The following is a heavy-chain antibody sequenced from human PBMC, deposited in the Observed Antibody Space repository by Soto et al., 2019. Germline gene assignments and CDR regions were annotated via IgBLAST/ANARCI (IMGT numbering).Heavy chain of an antibody. CDR2: ISAYNGNT. D-gene: IGHD3-10*01. J-gene: IGHJ5*02. Sequence: ASVKVSCKASGYTFTAYGFGWWRKAPGQGFVVMGWISAYNGNTNYAQKLQGRVTMTTDTSTSTAYMELRSLRSDDTAVYFFARDYYGSGSYPNWFDPWGQGTLVTVSS. CDR3: ARDYYGSGSYPNWFDP. CDR1: GYTFTAYG. V-gene: IGHV1-18*01.